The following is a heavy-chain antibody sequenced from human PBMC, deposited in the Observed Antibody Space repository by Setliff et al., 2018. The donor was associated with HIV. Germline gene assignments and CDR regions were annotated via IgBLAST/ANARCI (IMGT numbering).Heavy chain of an antibody. J-gene: IGHJ6*03. CDR3: ARGLGVRHGPHCYMDV. Sequence: ASVKVSCKASGYTFTSYAMHRVRQAPGQGLEWMGWINTNTGNPTYAQGFTGRFVFSLDTSVSTAYLQISSLKAEDTAVYYCARGLGVRHGPHCYMDVWGKGTTVTVSS. CDR1: GYTFTSYA. CDR2: INTNTGNP. D-gene: IGHD3-16*01. V-gene: IGHV7-4-1*02.